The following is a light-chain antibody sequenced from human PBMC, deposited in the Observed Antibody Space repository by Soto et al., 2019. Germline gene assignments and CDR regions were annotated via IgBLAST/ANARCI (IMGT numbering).Light chain of an antibody. CDR2: AAS. Sequence: DIQMTQSPSSLSASVGDRVTITCRASQPISIYLNWYQQKPGKAPKALVYAASSLQSGVPSRFSGSGSGTDFALTIRNLQPEDSATYYCQQSYSTLYTFGQGTKLEIK. CDR1: QPISIY. V-gene: IGKV1-39*01. J-gene: IGKJ2*01. CDR3: QQSYSTLYT.